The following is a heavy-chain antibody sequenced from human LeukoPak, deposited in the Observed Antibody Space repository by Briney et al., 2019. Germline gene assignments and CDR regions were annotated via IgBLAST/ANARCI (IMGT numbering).Heavy chain of an antibody. CDR3: AKRGVVIRVILVGFHKEAYYFDS. CDR1: GITLSNYG. D-gene: IGHD3-22*01. CDR2: ISDSGGRT. J-gene: IGHJ4*02. Sequence: GGSLRLSCAVSGITLSNYGMSWVRQAPGKGLEWVAGISDSGGRTNYADSVKGRFTISRDNPKNTLYLQMNSLRAEDTAVYFCAKRGVVIRVILVGFHKEAYYFDSWGQGALVTVPS. V-gene: IGHV3-23*01.